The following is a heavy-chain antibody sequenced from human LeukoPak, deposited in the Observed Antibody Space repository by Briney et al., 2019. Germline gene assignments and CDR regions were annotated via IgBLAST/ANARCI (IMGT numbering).Heavy chain of an antibody. D-gene: IGHD3-10*01. CDR2: IVVGSGNT. CDR1: GFTFTSSV. V-gene: IGHV1-58*01. Sequence: GTSVKVSCKASGFTFTSSVVQWVRQAGGQRLEGIGWIVVGSGNTNYAQKFQERVTITRDMSTSTAYMELSSLRFEDTAVYYCAADRAGSYLRFVYWGQGTPVTVSS. J-gene: IGHJ4*02. CDR3: AADRAGSYLRFVY.